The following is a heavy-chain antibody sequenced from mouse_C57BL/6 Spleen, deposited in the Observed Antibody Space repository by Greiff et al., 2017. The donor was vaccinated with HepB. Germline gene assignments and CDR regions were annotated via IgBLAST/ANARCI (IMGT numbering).Heavy chain of an antibody. CDR1: GYTFTDYY. Sequence: EVKLVESGPVLVKPGASVKMSCKASGYTFTDYYMNWVKQSHGKSLEWIGVINPYNGGTSYNQKFKGKATLTVDKSSSTAYMELNSLTSEDSAVYYCAREGYVYWGQGTLVTVSA. V-gene: IGHV1-19*01. J-gene: IGHJ3*01. CDR3: AREGYVY. CDR2: INPYNGGT. D-gene: IGHD2-2*01.